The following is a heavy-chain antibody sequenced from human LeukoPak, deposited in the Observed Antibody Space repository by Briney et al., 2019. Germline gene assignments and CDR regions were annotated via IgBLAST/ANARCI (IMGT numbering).Heavy chain of an antibody. CDR3: ARHTGEFDY. Sequence: SETLSLTCAVYGGSFSGYYWSWIRQPPGKGLEWIGEINHSGRTNYNPSLKSRVTISVDTSKNQFSLKLSSVTAADTAVYYCARHTGEFDYWGQGTLVTVSS. J-gene: IGHJ4*02. D-gene: IGHD7-27*01. CDR2: INHSGRT. CDR1: GGSFSGYY. V-gene: IGHV4-34*01.